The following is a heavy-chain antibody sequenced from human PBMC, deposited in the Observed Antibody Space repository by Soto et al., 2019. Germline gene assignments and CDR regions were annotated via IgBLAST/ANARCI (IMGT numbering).Heavy chain of an antibody. D-gene: IGHD3-3*01. CDR2: MNPNSGNT. CDR3: ARGLGYDFWCGYYTRVYYYGMDV. V-gene: IGHV1-8*01. Sequence: GASVKVSCKASGYTFTSYDINWVRQATGQGLEWMGWMNPNSGNTGYAQKFQGRVTMTRNTSISTAYMELSSLRSEDTAVYYCARGLGYDFWCGYYTRVYYYGMDVWGQGTTVTVSS. CDR1: GYTFTSYD. J-gene: IGHJ6*02.